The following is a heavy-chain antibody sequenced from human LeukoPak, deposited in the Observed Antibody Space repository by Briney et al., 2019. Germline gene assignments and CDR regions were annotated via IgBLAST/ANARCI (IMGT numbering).Heavy chain of an antibody. CDR2: ISAYNGNT. Sequence: ASVKVSCKASGYTFTSYGISWVRQAPRQGLEWMGWISAYNGNTNYAQKLQGRVTMTTDTSTSTAYMELRSLRSDDTAVYYCARDLRLAIFGVVNPTSYGMDVWGQGTTVTVSS. CDR3: ARDLRLAIFGVVNPTSYGMDV. J-gene: IGHJ6*02. D-gene: IGHD3-3*01. CDR1: GYTFTSYG. V-gene: IGHV1-18*01.